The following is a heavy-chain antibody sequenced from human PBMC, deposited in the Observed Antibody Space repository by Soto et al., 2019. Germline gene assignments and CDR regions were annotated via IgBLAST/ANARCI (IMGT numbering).Heavy chain of an antibody. D-gene: IGHD2-15*01. CDR2: ISSSSSYI. CDR3: ARGYCSGGSCYQGFNPPRDFDY. J-gene: IGHJ4*02. Sequence: GGSLRLSCAASGFTFSSYSMNWVRQAPGKGLEWVSSISSSSSYIYYEDSVKGRFTISRDNAKNSPYLQMNSLRAEDTAVYYCARGYCSGGSCYQGFNPPRDFDYWGQGTLVTVSS. CDR1: GFTFSSYS. V-gene: IGHV3-21*01.